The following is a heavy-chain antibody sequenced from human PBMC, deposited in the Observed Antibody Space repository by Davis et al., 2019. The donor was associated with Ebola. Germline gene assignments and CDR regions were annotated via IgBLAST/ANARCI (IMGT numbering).Heavy chain of an antibody. Sequence: ASVKVSCKASGYIFSNYGISWVRQAPGQGLEWMGWIGPYKENTYYAQKVQGRVTMTTDTSTNTAYLELRSLRSDDTAVYYCARDRVSFNSNYHFGYWGQGSLVTVSS. D-gene: IGHD5-24*01. V-gene: IGHV1-18*04. J-gene: IGHJ4*02. CDR1: GYIFSNYG. CDR3: ARDRVSFNSNYHFGY. CDR2: IGPYKENT.